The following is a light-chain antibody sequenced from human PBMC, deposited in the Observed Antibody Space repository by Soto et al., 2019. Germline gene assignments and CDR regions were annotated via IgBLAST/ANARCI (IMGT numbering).Light chain of an antibody. CDR1: QSISSY. CDR2: VAS. J-gene: IGKJ5*01. Sequence: DIQMTQSPSSLSASVGDRVTITCRASQSISSYLNWYRQKSGKAPKLLIYVASSLQSEVPSRFSGSGSGTDFTLTITSLQPEDFATYYCQQSYGTPITFGQGTRLEIK. CDR3: QQSYGTPIT. V-gene: IGKV1-39*01.